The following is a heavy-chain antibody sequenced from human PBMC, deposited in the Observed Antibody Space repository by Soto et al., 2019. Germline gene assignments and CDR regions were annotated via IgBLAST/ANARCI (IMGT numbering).Heavy chain of an antibody. V-gene: IGHV3-23*01. D-gene: IGHD3-3*01. J-gene: IGHJ4*02. CDR3: AKDLWSGSITLEPITLEPFEY. CDR1: GFTFTSYA. Sequence: EVQLLDSGGSLAQPGGSLTLSCAVSGFTFTSYAMNWVRQAPGKGLEWVSGISANGGGTYYADSVKGRFTISRDNSKNMLYLKMNSLRVEDTAVYYCAKDLWSGSITLEPITLEPFEYWGQGTLVNVSS. CDR2: ISANGGGT.